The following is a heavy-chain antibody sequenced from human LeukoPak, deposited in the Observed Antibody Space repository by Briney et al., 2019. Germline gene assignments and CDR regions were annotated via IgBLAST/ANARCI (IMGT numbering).Heavy chain of an antibody. CDR1: GGSFSGYY. Sequence: SETLSLTCAVYGGSFSGYYWSWIRQPPGKGLEWIGEINHSGSTNYNPSLKSRVTISVDTSKNQFSLKLSSVTAADTAVYYCARGQVRYPKDFDYWGQGTLVTVSS. D-gene: IGHD3-9*01. J-gene: IGHJ4*02. CDR2: INHSGST. CDR3: ARGQVRYPKDFDY. V-gene: IGHV4-34*01.